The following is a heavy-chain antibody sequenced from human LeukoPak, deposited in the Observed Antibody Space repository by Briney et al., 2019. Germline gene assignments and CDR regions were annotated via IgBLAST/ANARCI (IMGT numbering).Heavy chain of an antibody. CDR1: GYTFTSYG. J-gene: IGHJ6*03. Sequence: ASVKVSCKASGYTFTSYGISWVRQAPGQGLEWMGWISAYSGNTNYAQKLQGRVTMTTDTSTSTAYMELRSLRSDDTAVYYCARGLGSGSYEDYMDVWGKGTTVTISS. CDR2: ISAYSGNT. V-gene: IGHV1-18*01. D-gene: IGHD3-10*01. CDR3: ARGLGSGSYEDYMDV.